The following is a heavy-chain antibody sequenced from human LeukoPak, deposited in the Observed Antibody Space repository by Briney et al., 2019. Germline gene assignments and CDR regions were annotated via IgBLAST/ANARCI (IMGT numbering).Heavy chain of an antibody. Sequence: ASVKVSCKASGYTFTGYYMHWVRQAPGQGLEWMGWINPNSGGTNYAQKFQGRVTMTRDTSISTAYVELSRLRSDDTAVYYCATLSSGYGTPYYYYYMDVWGKGTTVTVSS. D-gene: IGHD5-12*01. CDR1: GYTFTGYY. V-gene: IGHV1-2*02. CDR3: ATLSSGYGTPYYYYYMDV. CDR2: INPNSGGT. J-gene: IGHJ6*03.